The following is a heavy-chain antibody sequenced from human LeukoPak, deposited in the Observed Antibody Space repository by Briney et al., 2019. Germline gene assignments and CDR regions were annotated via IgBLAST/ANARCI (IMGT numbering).Heavy chain of an antibody. D-gene: IGHD3-16*01. CDR1: GFTFSNAW. Sequence: GGSLRLSCAASGFTFSNAWMNWVRQAPGKGLEWVGRIKSKTDGGTTDYAAPVKGRFTISRDDSKNTLYLQMNSLKTEDTAVYYCITVGLWGFSDAFDIWGQGTMVTVSS. CDR2: IKSKTDGGTT. V-gene: IGHV3-15*07. CDR3: ITVGLWGFSDAFDI. J-gene: IGHJ3*02.